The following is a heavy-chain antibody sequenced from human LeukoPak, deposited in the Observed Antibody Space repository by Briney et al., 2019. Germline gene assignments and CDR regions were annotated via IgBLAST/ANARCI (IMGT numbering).Heavy chain of an antibody. CDR1: GGTFSSFA. J-gene: IGHJ4*02. CDR2: IIPILGIA. D-gene: IGHD2-15*01. V-gene: IGHV1-69*04. Sequence: SVKVSYKASGGTFSSFAISWVRQAPGQGLEWMGRIIPILGIANYAQKFQGRVTITADKSTSTAYMELSSLRSEDTAVYYCARVRCSGGSCSATTDYWGQGTLVTVSS. CDR3: ARVRCSGGSCSATTDY.